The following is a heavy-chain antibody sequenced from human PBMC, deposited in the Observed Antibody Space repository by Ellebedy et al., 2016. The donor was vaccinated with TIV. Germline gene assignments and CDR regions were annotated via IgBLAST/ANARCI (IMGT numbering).Heavy chain of an antibody. D-gene: IGHD5-18*01. J-gene: IGHJ4*02. V-gene: IGHV3-21*05. Sequence: GESLKISCAASGFTFSNAWMSWVRQAPGKGLEWVSYTSYNGDFIEYADSVKGRFTISRDNAKNSLYLQMNSLRAEDTAVYYCARSGYSYGSRLYFDYWGQGTLVTVSS. CDR1: GFTFSNAW. CDR2: TSYNGDFI. CDR3: ARSGYSYGSRLYFDY.